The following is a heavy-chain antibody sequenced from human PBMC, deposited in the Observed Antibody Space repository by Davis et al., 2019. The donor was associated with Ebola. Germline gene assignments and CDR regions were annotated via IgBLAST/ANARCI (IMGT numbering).Heavy chain of an antibody. J-gene: IGHJ4*02. CDR3: ARGFCSSTGCPGDDFDY. CDR1: GFTLSAYW. CDR2: IKQDGSEK. V-gene: IGHV3-7*03. Sequence: GESLKISCAASGFTLSAYWMSWVRQAPGKGLEWVANIKQDGSEKYYVDSVKGRFTISRDNAENSLYLQMNSLRADDTALYYCARGFCSSTGCPGDDFDYWGQGTLVTVSS. D-gene: IGHD2-2*01.